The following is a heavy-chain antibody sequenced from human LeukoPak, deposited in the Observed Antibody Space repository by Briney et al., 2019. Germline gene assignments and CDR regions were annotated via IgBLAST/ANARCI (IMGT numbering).Heavy chain of an antibody. CDR2: ISWNSGSI. Sequence: GGSLRLSCAASGFTFSSYAMSWVRQAPGKGLEWVSGISWNSGSIGYADSVKGRFTISRDNAKNSLYLQMNSLRAEDMALYYCAKGDSYYYGSGSYSHWGQGTLVTVSS. CDR3: AKGDSYYYGSGSYSH. J-gene: IGHJ4*02. CDR1: GFTFSSYA. D-gene: IGHD3-10*01. V-gene: IGHV3-9*03.